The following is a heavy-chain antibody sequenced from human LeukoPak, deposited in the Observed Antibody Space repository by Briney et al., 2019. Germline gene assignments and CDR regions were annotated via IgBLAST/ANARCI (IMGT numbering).Heavy chain of an antibody. D-gene: IGHD5-24*01. CDR3: ARDRWLQSQRYFDY. Sequence: GGSLRLSCAASGFTFDDYGMSWVRQAPGKGLEWVSGINWIGGSTGYADSVRGRFTISRHNAKNSLYLQMNSLRAEDTAVYCCARDRWLQSQRYFDYWGQGTLVTVSS. V-gene: IGHV3-20*04. CDR2: INWIGGST. J-gene: IGHJ4*02. CDR1: GFTFDDYG.